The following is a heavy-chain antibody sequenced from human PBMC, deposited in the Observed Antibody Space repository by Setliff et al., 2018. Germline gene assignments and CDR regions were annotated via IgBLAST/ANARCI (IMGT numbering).Heavy chain of an antibody. J-gene: IGHJ5*02. D-gene: IGHD3-10*01. CDR3: ALNPSWFGELFAWFDP. V-gene: IGHV4-39*01. Sequence: LSLTCTVSGGSLSSSSYYWGWIRQPPGKGLEWIGSIYYSGSTYYNPSLKSRVTISVDTSKNQFSLKLSSVTAADTAVYYCALNPSWFGELFAWFDPWGQGTLVTVSS. CDR2: IYYSGST. CDR1: GGSLSSSSYY.